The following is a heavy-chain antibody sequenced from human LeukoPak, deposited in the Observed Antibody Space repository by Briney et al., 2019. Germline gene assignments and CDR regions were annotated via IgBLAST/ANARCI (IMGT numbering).Heavy chain of an antibody. CDR2: IYYSGST. CDR1: GGSISSYY. Sequence: SETLSLTCTVSGGSISSYYWSWIRQPPGKGLEWIGYIYYSGSTNYNPSLKSRVTISVDTSKNQFSLKLSSMTAADTAVYYCARDNGDYEYSYWGQGTLVTVSS. CDR3: ARDNGDYEYSY. J-gene: IGHJ4*02. D-gene: IGHD4-17*01. V-gene: IGHV4-59*01.